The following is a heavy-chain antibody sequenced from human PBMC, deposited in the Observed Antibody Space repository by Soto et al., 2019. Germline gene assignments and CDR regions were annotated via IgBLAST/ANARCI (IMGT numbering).Heavy chain of an antibody. Sequence: VGSLRLSCVASAFTFNNFPMHWVRQAPGKGLQWLASITTTSTYKYYADSVKGRFSISRDNAKNSLYLELTNLRSEDTAVYYCAREKCSSTSCNHGMDVWGLGTTVTVSS. CDR2: ITTTSTYK. CDR1: AFTFNNFP. D-gene: IGHD2-2*01. V-gene: IGHV3-21*01. CDR3: AREKCSSTSCNHGMDV. J-gene: IGHJ6*02.